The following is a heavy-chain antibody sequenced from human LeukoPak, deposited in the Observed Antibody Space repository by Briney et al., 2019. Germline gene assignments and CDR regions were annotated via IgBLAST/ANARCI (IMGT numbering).Heavy chain of an antibody. V-gene: IGHV3-21*01. J-gene: IGHJ4*02. Sequence: PGGSLRLSCAASGFTFSSYSMNWVRQAPGKGLEWVSSIGGSSSSLYYADSLKGRFTISRDNAKNSLYLQMNSLRAEDTAVYYCAREIDKGFDYWGQGTLVTVSS. CDR1: GFTFSSYS. CDR2: IGGSSSSL. CDR3: AREIDKGFDY.